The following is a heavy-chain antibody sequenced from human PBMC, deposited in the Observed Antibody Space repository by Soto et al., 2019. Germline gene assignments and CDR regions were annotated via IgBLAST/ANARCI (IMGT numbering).Heavy chain of an antibody. V-gene: IGHV3-33*01. Sequence: SSYYWGWIRQAPGKGLEWVAVIWYDVSNKYYADSVKGRFTISRDNSKNTLYLQMNSLRAEDTAVYYCARDRTNVVVVAATHYYYGMDVWGQGTTVTVSS. CDR2: IWYDVSNK. J-gene: IGHJ6*02. CDR1: SSYY. D-gene: IGHD2-15*01. CDR3: ARDRTNVVVVAATHYYYGMDV.